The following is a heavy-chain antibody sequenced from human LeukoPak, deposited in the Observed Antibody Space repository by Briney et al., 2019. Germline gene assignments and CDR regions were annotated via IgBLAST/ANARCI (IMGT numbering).Heavy chain of an antibody. CDR3: ARAYSSSPNYYYYGMDV. D-gene: IGHD6-6*01. V-gene: IGHV3-21*01. J-gene: IGHJ6*02. CDR2: ISSSSSYI. Sequence: GGSLRLSCAASGFTFSSYSMNWVRQAPGKGLEWVSSISSSSSYIYYADSVKGRFTISRDNAKNSLYLQMNSLRAEDTAVYYCARAYSSSPNYYYYGMDVWGQGTTATVSS. CDR1: GFTFSSYS.